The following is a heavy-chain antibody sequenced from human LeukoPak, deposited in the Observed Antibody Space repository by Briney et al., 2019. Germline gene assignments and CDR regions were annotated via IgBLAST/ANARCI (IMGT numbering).Heavy chain of an antibody. V-gene: IGHV3-21*01. CDR1: GFTFSSYS. J-gene: IGHJ4*02. Sequence: PGGSQRLSCAASGFTFSSYSMNWVRQAPGKGLEWVSSISSSSSYIYYADSVKGRFTISRDNAKNSLYLQMNSLRAEDTAVYYCARISDCSGGSCYSRNYWGQGTLVTVSS. D-gene: IGHD2-15*01. CDR3: ARISDCSGGSCYSRNY. CDR2: ISSSSSYI.